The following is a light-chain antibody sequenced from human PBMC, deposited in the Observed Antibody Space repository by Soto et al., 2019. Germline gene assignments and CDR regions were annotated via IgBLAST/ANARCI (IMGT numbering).Light chain of an antibody. CDR2: KAS. CDR3: QQYNSYWT. Sequence: DIQMTQSASTLSASVGDRVTITSRASQSISSWLAWYQQKPGKAPKLLIYKASSLESGVPSRFSGSGSGTEFTLTISSLQPDDFATYYGQQYNSYWTFGQATKVDIK. CDR1: QSISSW. J-gene: IGKJ1*01. V-gene: IGKV1-5*03.